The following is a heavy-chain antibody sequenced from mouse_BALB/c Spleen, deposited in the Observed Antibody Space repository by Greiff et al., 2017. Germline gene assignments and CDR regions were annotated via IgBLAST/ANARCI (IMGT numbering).Heavy chain of an antibody. D-gene: IGHD1-1*01. CDR2: INPYNDGT. V-gene: IGHV1-14*01. Sequence: EVQLLQSGPELVKPGASVKMSCKASGYTFTSYVMHWVKQKPGQGLEWIGYINPYNDGTKYNEKFKGKATLTSDKSSSTAYMELSSLTSEDSAVYYCAREDYYGSNPYYFDYWGQGTTLTVSS. CDR3: AREDYYGSNPYYFDY. CDR1: GYTFTSYV. J-gene: IGHJ2*01.